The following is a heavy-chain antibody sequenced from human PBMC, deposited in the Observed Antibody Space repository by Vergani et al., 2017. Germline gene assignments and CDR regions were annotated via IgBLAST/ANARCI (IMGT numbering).Heavy chain of an antibody. D-gene: IGHD5-12*01. CDR2: VSGSSATP. J-gene: IGHJ4*02. Sequence: EVQLVESGGGLVQPGGSLRLSCTASGFTFSDHDMEWVRQAPGKGLEWVSSVSGSSATPYYADSVKGRFIISRDNSKNTLHLQMNSLRADDTAVYYCTKGSRGYTGYFFDYWGQGTLATVSS. CDR3: TKGSRGYTGYFFDY. V-gene: IGHV3-23*04. CDR1: GFTFSDHD.